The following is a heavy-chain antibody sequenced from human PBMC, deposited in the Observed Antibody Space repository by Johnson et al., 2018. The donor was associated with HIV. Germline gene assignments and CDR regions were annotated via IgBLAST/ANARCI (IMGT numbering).Heavy chain of an antibody. Sequence: VQLVESGGRVVRPWGSLRLSCVASGFTFDDYGMTWVRQAPGKGLEWVSLIYSSGTTDYADSVKGRFTISRDNAKNSLYLQMNSLRAEDTALYYCASGDELGDDAFDIWGQGTMVTVSS. J-gene: IGHJ3*02. CDR3: ASGDELGDDAFDI. CDR2: IYSSGTT. D-gene: IGHD7-27*01. CDR1: GFTFDDYG. V-gene: IGHV3-20*04.